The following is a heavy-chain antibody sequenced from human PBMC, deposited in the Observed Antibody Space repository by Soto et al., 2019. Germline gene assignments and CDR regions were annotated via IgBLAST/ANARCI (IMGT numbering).Heavy chain of an antibody. V-gene: IGHV1-69*13. Sequence: SVKVSSRASGRPFSNYAISWVPLPPGQGLEWMGAIIPIFGTANYAQEFQGRVTTTAEESTSTAYRELSSLRSEDTAVYYCARGQGSYYGSYYYYGMEVWRQGTTVSVCS. CDR2: IIPIFGTA. CDR1: GRPFSNYA. CDR3: ARGQGSYYGSYYYYGMEV. J-gene: IGHJ6*02. D-gene: IGHD1-26*01.